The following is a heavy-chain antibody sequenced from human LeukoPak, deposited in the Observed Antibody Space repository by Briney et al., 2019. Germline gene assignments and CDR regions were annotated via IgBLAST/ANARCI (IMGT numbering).Heavy chain of an antibody. CDR3: ARDPPGGEHLDFDH. J-gene: IGHJ4*02. D-gene: IGHD3-16*01. CDR2: IGSRSSVV. CDR1: GFIFSNYD. V-gene: IGHV3-48*01. Sequence: PGGSLRLSCAASGFIFSNYDMNWVRQAPGKGLEWVSFIGSRSSVVFYADSVKGRFTISRDSAQNSLYLHMSNLRVEDTAVYYSARDPPGGEHLDFDHWGQGTLVTVSS.